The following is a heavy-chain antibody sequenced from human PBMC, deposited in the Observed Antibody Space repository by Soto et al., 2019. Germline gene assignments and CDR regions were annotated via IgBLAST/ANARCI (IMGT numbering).Heavy chain of an antibody. CDR1: GGTFSSYT. CDR2: IIPILGIA. CDR3: ARGRQQLVQSTTFDY. D-gene: IGHD6-13*01. V-gene: IGHV1-69*02. J-gene: IGHJ4*02. Sequence: GASVKPSCKYSGGTFSSYTISCVRQAPGQGLEWMGRIIPILGIANYAQKFQGRVTITADKSTSTAYMELSSLRSEDTAVYYCARGRQQLVQSTTFDYWGQGTLVTVSS.